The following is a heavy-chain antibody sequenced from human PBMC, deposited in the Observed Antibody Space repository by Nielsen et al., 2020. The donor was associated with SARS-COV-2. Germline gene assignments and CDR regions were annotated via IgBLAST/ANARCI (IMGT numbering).Heavy chain of an antibody. CDR1: GFTFDDYA. CDR3: AVSGWFDP. Sequence: GESLKISCAASGFTFDDYAMHWVRQAPGKGLVWVSRINSDGSSTSYADSVKGRFTISRDNAKNTLYLQMNSLRAEDTAVYYCAVSGWFDPWGQGTLVTVSS. J-gene: IGHJ5*02. CDR2: INSDGSST. V-gene: IGHV3-74*01. D-gene: IGHD3-10*01.